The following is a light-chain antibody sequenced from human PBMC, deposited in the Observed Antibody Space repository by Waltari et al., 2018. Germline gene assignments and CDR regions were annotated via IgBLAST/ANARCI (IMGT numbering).Light chain of an antibody. CDR1: SNNVGNQG. J-gene: IGLJ3*02. CDR3: SAWDSSLSAWV. Sequence: QAGLTQPPSVSKDLRQTATLTCTGNSNNVGNQGAAWLQQHQGHPPQLLSYRNNNRPAGISEELSASRSGNTASLAISALQPEDEADYYCSAWDSSLSAWVFGGGTKLTVL. V-gene: IGLV10-54*01. CDR2: RNN.